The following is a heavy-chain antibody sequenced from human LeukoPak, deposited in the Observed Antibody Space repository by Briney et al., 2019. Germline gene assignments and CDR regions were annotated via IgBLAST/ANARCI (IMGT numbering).Heavy chain of an antibody. V-gene: IGHV3-30*02. Sequence: GGSLRLSCAASGFTFSSYDMHWVRQAPGKGLEWVAFIRYDGSNKYYADSVKGRFAISRDNSKNTLYLQMNSLRAEDTAVYYCAKVAQRGIAADYYYYYMDVWGKGTTVTISS. CDR2: IRYDGSNK. CDR3: AKVAQRGIAADYYYYYMDV. CDR1: GFTFSSYD. D-gene: IGHD6-13*01. J-gene: IGHJ6*03.